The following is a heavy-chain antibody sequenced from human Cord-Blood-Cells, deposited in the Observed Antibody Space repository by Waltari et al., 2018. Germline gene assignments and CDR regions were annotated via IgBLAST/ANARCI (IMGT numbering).Heavy chain of an antibody. Sequence: QVQLQESGPGLVKPSETLSLTCTVPGGSISRYYWSWTRPPPGKGLEWIGYIYYSGSTNYNPSLKSRVTISVDTSKNQFSLKLSSVTAADTAVYYCARPAPYSSSWQDAFDIWGQGTMVTVSS. D-gene: IGHD6-13*01. V-gene: IGHV4-59*08. CDR3: ARPAPYSSSWQDAFDI. CDR1: GGSISRYY. CDR2: IYYSGST. J-gene: IGHJ3*02.